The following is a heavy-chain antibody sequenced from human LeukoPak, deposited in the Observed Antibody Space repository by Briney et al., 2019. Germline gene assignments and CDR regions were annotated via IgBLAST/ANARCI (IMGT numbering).Heavy chain of an antibody. CDR2: IYYSGST. Sequence: SETLSLTCSVSGVSISSYNWSWLPQPLGKGLEWIGYIYYSGSTNYNPSLKSRGTISADTSKNQLFLQLRSVTAADTAVYYCARHRVGYSDSSGYDPWGQGTLVTVSS. CDR1: GVSISSYN. V-gene: IGHV4-59*08. CDR3: ARHRVGYSDSSGYDP. D-gene: IGHD3-22*01. J-gene: IGHJ5*02.